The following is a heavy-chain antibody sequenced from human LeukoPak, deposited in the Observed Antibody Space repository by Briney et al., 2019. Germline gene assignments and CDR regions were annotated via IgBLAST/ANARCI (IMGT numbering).Heavy chain of an antibody. CDR1: GGSISSGTYY. CDR2: IYSSGST. V-gene: IGHV4-39*01. Sequence: SETLSLTCTVSGGSISSGTYYWGWIRQSPGKGLEWVGSIYSSGSTYSSPSLTGRVTISADTSKNQSSLQLSSVTAADTAMYYCARRPPALGAFDIWGHGTKVTVSS. CDR3: ARRPPALGAFDI. J-gene: IGHJ3*02.